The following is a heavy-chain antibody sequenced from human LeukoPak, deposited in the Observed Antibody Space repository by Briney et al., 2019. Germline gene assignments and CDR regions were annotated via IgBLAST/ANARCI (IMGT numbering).Heavy chain of an antibody. CDR1: AFDLLRYA. CDR2: ISDGGEGT. CDR3: VRVNYGGNSGYHFDY. J-gene: IGHJ4*02. D-gene: IGHD4-23*01. Sequence: PGGSLRPSRAPSAFDLLRYAMSSVRQAPGKWMEWVADISDGGEGTHYADSVQGRFTISRDNSKNTVFLQMVSLRDHDTAFYYCVRVNYGGNSGYHFDYWGQGTLVTVSS. V-gene: IGHV3-23*01.